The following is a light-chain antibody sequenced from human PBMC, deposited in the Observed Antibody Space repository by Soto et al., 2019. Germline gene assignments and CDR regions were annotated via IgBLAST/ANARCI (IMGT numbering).Light chain of an antibody. V-gene: IGLV2-14*01. Sequence: QSVLTQSPSVSGSPGQSITISCTGTISDIGTYDSVSWYQHLPGKAPKLVISEVSRRPSGVSPRFSGSKSGNTASLTISGLQAEDEADYYCSSFASSTTLLFGGGTKVTVL. CDR1: ISDIGTYDS. J-gene: IGLJ2*01. CDR3: SSFASSTTLL. CDR2: EVS.